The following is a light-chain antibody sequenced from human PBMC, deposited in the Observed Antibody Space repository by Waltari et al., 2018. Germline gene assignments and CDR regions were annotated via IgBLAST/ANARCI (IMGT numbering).Light chain of an antibody. Sequence: QSALTQPASVSGSPGQSLTISCTGPSSDVGAYDYVTWYQQHPGKAPKFIIYDVSKRPSGVSSRFSGSKSGNTASLTISGLQAEDEADYYCSSYSSGSTVVFGGGTKLTVL. J-gene: IGLJ2*01. CDR2: DVS. CDR3: SSYSSGSTVV. CDR1: SSDVGAYDY. V-gene: IGLV2-14*01.